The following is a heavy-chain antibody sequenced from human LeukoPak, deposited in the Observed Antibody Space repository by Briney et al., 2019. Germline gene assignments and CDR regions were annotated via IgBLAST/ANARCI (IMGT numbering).Heavy chain of an antibody. CDR3: ARGAGYSSGWYGWSAAAYYYYGMDV. Sequence: PSETLSLTCAVYGGSFSGYYWSWIRQPPGKGLEWIGEINHSGSTNYNPSLKSRVTISVDTSKNQFSLKLSSVTAADTAVYYCARGAGYSSGWYGWSAAAYYYYGMDVWGQGTTVTVSS. CDR2: INHSGST. CDR1: GGSFSGYY. D-gene: IGHD6-19*01. J-gene: IGHJ6*02. V-gene: IGHV4-34*01.